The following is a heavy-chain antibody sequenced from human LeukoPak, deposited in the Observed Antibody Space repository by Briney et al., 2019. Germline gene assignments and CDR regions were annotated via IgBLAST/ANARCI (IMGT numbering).Heavy chain of an antibody. CDR3: ARADIVLMVYAMGY. J-gene: IGHJ4*02. Sequence: GASVKVSCKASGYTFTGYYMHWVRQAPGQGLEWMGWINPNSGGTNYAQKFQGRVTMTRDTSISTAYMELGRLRSDDTAVYYCARADIVLMVYAMGYWDQGTLVTVSS. CDR1: GYTFTGYY. CDR2: INPNSGGT. V-gene: IGHV1-2*02. D-gene: IGHD2-8*01.